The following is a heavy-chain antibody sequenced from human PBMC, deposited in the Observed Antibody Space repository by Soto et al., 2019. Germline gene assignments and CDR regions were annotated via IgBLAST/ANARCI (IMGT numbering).Heavy chain of an antibody. V-gene: IGHV3-48*02. CDR3: ARDPGYCSGGSCYSVINYGMDV. J-gene: IGHJ6*02. D-gene: IGHD2-15*01. CDR2: ISSSSSTI. Sequence: EVQLVESGGGLVQPGGSLRLSCEASGFTFSSYRMNWVRQAPGKGLEWISYISSSSSTIYYADSVKGRFTISRDNAKNSLYLQMNSLRDEDTAVYYCARDPGYCSGGSCYSVINYGMDVWGQGTTVTVSS. CDR1: GFTFSSYR.